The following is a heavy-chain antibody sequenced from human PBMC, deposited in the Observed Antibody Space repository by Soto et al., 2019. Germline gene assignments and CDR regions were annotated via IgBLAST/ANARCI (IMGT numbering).Heavy chain of an antibody. CDR2: SIPIFGTA. J-gene: IGHJ3*02. Sequence: QVQLVQSGAEVKKPGSSVKVSCKASGGTFSSYAISWVRQAPGQGLEWMGGSIPIFGTANYAQKFQGRITITADESTSTAYMELSSLRSEDTAVYYCASLIFGVVNAFDIWGQGTMVTVSS. CDR1: GGTFSSYA. D-gene: IGHD3-3*01. V-gene: IGHV1-69*01. CDR3: ASLIFGVVNAFDI.